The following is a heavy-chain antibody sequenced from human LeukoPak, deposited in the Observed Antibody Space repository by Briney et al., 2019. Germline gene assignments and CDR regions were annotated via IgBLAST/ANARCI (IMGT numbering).Heavy chain of an antibody. Sequence: RASVKVSCKASGYTFTGYYMHWVRQAPGQGLEWMGWINPNSGGTNYAQKFQGRVTMTRDTSISTAYMELRSLRSDDTAVYYCAREPATGPRRTDYWGQGTLVTVSS. D-gene: IGHD1-1*01. CDR1: GYTFTGYY. V-gene: IGHV1-2*02. CDR3: AREPATGPRRTDY. CDR2: INPNSGGT. J-gene: IGHJ4*02.